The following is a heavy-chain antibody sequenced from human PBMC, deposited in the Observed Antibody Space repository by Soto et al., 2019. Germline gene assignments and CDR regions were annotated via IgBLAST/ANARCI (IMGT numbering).Heavy chain of an antibody. V-gene: IGHV3-23*01. D-gene: IGHD7-27*01. CDR1: GFTFGSNA. J-gene: IGHJ3*02. CDR3: GKGTWGAFDI. CDR2: ITSGSGGGT. Sequence: EEQLLESGGGLVQPGGSLRLSCVASGFTFGSNAMSWVRQAPGKGREWVSHITSGSGGGTYYADSVKGRFTISRDNAKNTLYMQMNSLRVEDTAVYYCGKGTWGAFDIWGHGTLVTVSS.